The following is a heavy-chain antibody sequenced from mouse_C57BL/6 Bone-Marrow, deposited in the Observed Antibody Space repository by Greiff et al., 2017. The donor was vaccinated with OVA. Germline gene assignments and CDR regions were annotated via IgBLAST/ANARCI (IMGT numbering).Heavy chain of an antibody. V-gene: IGHV14-3*01. Sequence: EVMLVESVAELVRPGASVKLSCTASGFNIKNTYMHWVKQRPEQGLEWIGRIDPANGNTKYAPKFQGKATITADTSSNTAYLQLSSLTSEDTAIYYCARGVIYYGHWDYFDYWGQGTTLTVSS. CDR2: IDPANGNT. CDR3: ARGVIYYGHWDYFDY. D-gene: IGHD2-1*01. J-gene: IGHJ2*01. CDR1: GFNIKNTY.